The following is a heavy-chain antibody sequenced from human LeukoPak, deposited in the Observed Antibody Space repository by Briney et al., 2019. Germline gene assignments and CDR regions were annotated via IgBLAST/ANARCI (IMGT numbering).Heavy chain of an antibody. CDR2: INHSGST. V-gene: IGHV4-34*01. CDR1: GGSFSGYY. D-gene: IGHD3-22*01. Sequence: SETLSLTCAVYGGSFSGYYWSWIRQPPGKGLEWNGEINHSGSTNYNPSLKSRVTISVDTSKNQFSLKLSSVTAADTAVYYCARAVTHYYDSSGYRYYFDYWGQGTLVTVSS. J-gene: IGHJ4*02. CDR3: ARAVTHYYDSSGYRYYFDY.